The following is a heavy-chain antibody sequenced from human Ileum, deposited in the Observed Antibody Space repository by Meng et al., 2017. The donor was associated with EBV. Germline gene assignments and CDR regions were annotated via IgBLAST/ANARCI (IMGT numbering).Heavy chain of an antibody. CDR3: AKGGYYGAGSFDY. D-gene: IGHD3-10*01. V-gene: IGHV3-30*18. CDR1: GRSYRRYG. J-gene: IGHJ4*02. CDR2: KTEEGRNT. Sequence: GQQGDYGGGVVQAGRSMSKCGGAYGRSYRRYGMDRVRQERGKGLEWVTLKTEEGRNTYYADYVKDLFTISSDNSKNTLDRQMNSLRAEDTAVYYCAKGGYYGAGSFDYWGQGTLVTVSS.